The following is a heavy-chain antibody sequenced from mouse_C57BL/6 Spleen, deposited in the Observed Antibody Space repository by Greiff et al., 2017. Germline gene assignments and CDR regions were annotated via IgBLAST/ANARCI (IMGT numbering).Heavy chain of an antibody. Sequence: QVQLQQPGAELVRPGSSVKLSCKASGYTFTSYWMDWVKQRPGQGLEWIGNIYPSDSETHYNQKFKDKATLTVAKSSSTAYMQLSSLTSEDSAVYYCARGGYAMDYWGQGTSVTVSS. CDR2: IYPSDSET. CDR3: ARGGYAMDY. CDR1: GYTFTSYW. J-gene: IGHJ4*01. V-gene: IGHV1-61*01.